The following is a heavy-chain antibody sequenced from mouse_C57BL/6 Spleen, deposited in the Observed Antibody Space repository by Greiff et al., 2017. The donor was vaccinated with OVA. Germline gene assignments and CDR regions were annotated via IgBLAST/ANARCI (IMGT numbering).Heavy chain of an antibody. Sequence: QVQLKQPGAELVMPGASVKLSCKASGYTFTSYWMHWVKQRPGQGLEWIGEIDPSDSYTNYNQKFKGKSTLTVDKSSSTAYMQLSSLTSEDSAVYYCASGGYYYGSSYRSYFDYWGQGTTLTVSS. V-gene: IGHV1-69*01. D-gene: IGHD1-1*01. J-gene: IGHJ2*01. CDR1: GYTFTSYW. CDR2: IDPSDSYT. CDR3: ASGGYYYGSSYRSYFDY.